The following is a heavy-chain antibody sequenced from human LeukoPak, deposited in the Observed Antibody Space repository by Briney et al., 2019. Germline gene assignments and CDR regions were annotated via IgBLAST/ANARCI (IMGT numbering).Heavy chain of an antibody. Sequence: GGSLRLSCAASGFTFSSYGMSWVRQAPGKGLEWVSAISGSGGSTYYADSVKGRFTIARDNAKNSVYLEMNSLRADDTAVYYCARSARLMKGVVEVTALDDWGQGTLVTVSS. CDR3: ARSARLMKGVVEVTALDD. V-gene: IGHV3-23*01. CDR2: ISGSGGST. D-gene: IGHD3-3*01. J-gene: IGHJ4*02. CDR1: GFTFSSYG.